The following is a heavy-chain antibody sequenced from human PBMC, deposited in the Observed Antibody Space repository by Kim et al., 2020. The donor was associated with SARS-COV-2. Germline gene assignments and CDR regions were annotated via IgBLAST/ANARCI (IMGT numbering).Heavy chain of an antibody. CDR1: GFTFSSYA. CDR3: ARVGSGSYSYFDY. D-gene: IGHD1-26*01. J-gene: IGHJ4*02. Sequence: GGSLRLSCAASGFTFSSYAMHWVRQAPGKGLEWVAVISYDGSNKYYADSVKGRFTISRDNSKNTLYLQMNSLRAEDTAVYYCARVGSGSYSYFDYWGQGT. V-gene: IGHV3-30*04. CDR2: ISYDGSNK.